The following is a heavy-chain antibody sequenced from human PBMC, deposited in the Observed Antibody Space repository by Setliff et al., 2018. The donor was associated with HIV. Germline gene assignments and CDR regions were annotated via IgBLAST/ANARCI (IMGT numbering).Heavy chain of an antibody. CDR1: GGSISSGSYY. V-gene: IGHV4-61*09. CDR3: ARGGYSSKWYSWFDP. D-gene: IGHD2-2*01. CDR2: VYTSGST. Sequence: SETLSLTCTVSGGSISSGSYYWSWIRQPAGKGLEWIGHVYTSGSTDYNPSLKSRVTISIDTTKKQLFLRVRSVTAADTAVYYCARGGYSSKWYSWFDPWGQGTLVTVSS. J-gene: IGHJ5*01.